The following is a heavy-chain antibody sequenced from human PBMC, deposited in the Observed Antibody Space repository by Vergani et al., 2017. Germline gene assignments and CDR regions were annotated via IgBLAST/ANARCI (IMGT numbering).Heavy chain of an antibody. D-gene: IGHD2-2*01. CDR3: ARHWGVVPAACWFDP. CDR1: GGSISSGDYY. V-gene: IGHV4-39*01. CDR2: IYYSGRT. J-gene: IGHJ5*02. Sequence: QVQLQESGPGLVKPSQTLSLTCTVSGGSISSGDYYWSWIRQPPGKGLEWIGSIYYSGRTYYNPSLKSRVTISVDTSKNQFSLKLSSVTAARTAVYYCARHWGVVPAACWFDPWGQGTLVTVSS.